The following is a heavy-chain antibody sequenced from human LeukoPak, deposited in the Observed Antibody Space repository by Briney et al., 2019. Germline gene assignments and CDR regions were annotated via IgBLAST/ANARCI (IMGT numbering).Heavy chain of an antibody. V-gene: IGHV3-30*02. Sequence: GGSLRLSCAASGFTFSSYGMHWVRQAPGKGLEWVAFIRYDGSNKYYADSVKGRFTISRDNSKNTLYLQMNSLRAEDTAVYYCAKAPPDQWELHDYWGQGTLVTVSS. J-gene: IGHJ4*02. CDR3: AKAPPDQWELHDY. CDR2: IRYDGSNK. CDR1: GFTFSSYG. D-gene: IGHD1-26*01.